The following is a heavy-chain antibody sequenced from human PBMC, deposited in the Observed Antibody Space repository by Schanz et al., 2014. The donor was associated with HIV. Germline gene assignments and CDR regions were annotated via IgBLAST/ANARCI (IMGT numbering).Heavy chain of an antibody. CDR2: ITPIFDTA. CDR3: ARVLHLVLGNYGMDV. Sequence: QVQLVQSGAEVKTPGTSVKVSCKASGGTFNSYAISWVRQAPGQGLEWMGGITPIFDTANYAQKFQGRVTITADKSTSTIYMELNSLRSEDTAVYYCARVLHLVLGNYGMDVWGQGTTVTVSS. D-gene: IGHD6-13*01. CDR1: GGTFNSYA. J-gene: IGHJ6*02. V-gene: IGHV1-69*06.